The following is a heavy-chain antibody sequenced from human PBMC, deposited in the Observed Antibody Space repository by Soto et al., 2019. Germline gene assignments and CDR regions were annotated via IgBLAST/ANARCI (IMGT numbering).Heavy chain of an antibody. J-gene: IGHJ5*01. CDR2: ISVLNGYA. Sequence: QVQLVQSGPELKKPGASVKVSCKTSGYSFHNSGISWVRQATGQGLEWMGWISVLNGYAHYGQKFKGRVIMTADTFTSTAYMELRGLRSDDTAMYYCSKNGTTWFASWGQGTQVTVSS. D-gene: IGHD1-1*01. CDR3: SKNGTTWFAS. V-gene: IGHV1-18*01. CDR1: GYSFHNSG.